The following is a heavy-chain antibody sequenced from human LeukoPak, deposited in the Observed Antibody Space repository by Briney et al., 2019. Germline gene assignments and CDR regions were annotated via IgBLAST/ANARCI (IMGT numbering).Heavy chain of an antibody. D-gene: IGHD5-18*01. V-gene: IGHV3-23*01. CDR2: NSCSGGST. CDR1: GFTFSSHA. Sequence: QAGGSLRLSCAPSGFTFSSHAMSWVRQAPGKGLEWVSANSCSGGSTYYADSVKGRFTISRDNSKNTLYLQMNSLRAEDTAVYYCAKDREGYSYGYHFDYWGQGTLVTVSS. CDR3: AKDREGYSYGYHFDY. J-gene: IGHJ4*02.